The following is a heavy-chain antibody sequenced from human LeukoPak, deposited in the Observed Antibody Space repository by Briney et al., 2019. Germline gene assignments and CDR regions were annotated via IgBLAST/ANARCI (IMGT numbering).Heavy chain of an antibody. Sequence: SETLSLTCAVSGGSISSYYWSWIRQPPGKGLEWIGYFYYSGSTNYNPSLKSRVTISVDTSKNQFSLKLSSVTAADTAVYYCAGDVGLGPAFDYWGQGTLVTVSS. V-gene: IGHV4-59*01. CDR2: FYYSGST. D-gene: IGHD2-2*01. CDR1: GGSISSYY. CDR3: AGDVGLGPAFDY. J-gene: IGHJ4*02.